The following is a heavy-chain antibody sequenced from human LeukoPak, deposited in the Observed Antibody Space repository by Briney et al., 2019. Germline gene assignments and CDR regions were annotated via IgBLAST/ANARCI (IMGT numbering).Heavy chain of an antibody. V-gene: IGHV3-74*01. CDR1: GFTFSSYV. CDR2: ISDDESIT. J-gene: IGHJ4*02. D-gene: IGHD3-9*01. CDR3: AIDRDWLLYDS. Sequence: GGSLRLSCAASGFTFSSYVMHWVRQAPGKGLVWVSRISDDESITSYADSVKGRFTISRDNAKNTLYLQMNSLRAEDTAVYYCAIDRDWLLYDSWGQGTLVTVSS.